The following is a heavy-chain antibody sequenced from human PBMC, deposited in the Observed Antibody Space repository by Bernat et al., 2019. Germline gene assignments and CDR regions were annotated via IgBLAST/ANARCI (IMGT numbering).Heavy chain of an antibody. CDR3: AREAMITFGGVIVNYYCGMDV. CDR1: GFTFSSYG. CDR2: IWYDGSNK. Sequence: QVQLVESGGGVVQPGRSLRLSCAASGFTFSSYGMHWVRQAPGKGLEWVAVIWYDGSNKYYADSVKGRFTISRDNSKNTLYLQMNSLRAEDTAVYYCAREAMITFGGVIVNYYCGMDVWGQGTTVTVSS. J-gene: IGHJ6*02. D-gene: IGHD3-16*02. V-gene: IGHV3-33*01.